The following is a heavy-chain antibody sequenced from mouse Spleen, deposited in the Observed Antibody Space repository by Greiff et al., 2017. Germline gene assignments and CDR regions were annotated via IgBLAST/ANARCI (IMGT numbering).Heavy chain of an antibody. D-gene: IGHD2-3*01. J-gene: IGHJ3*01. CDR3: ARKRNGYYEGFAY. CDR1: GYTFPGYW. Sequence: QVQLQQSGAELMKPGASVKLSCKATGYTFPGYWIEWVKQRPGHGLEWIGEILPGSGSTNYNEKFKGKATFTADTSSNTAYMQLSSLTTEDSAIYYCARKRNGYYEGFAYWGQGTLVTVSA. CDR2: ILPGSGST. V-gene: IGHV1-9*01.